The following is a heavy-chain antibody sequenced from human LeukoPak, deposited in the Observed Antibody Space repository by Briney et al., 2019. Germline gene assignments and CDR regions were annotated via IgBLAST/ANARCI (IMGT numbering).Heavy chain of an antibody. CDR1: GFSFRSYV. CDR3: ARVGTWELQRVFEY. V-gene: IGHV3-7*01. Sequence: GWSLRLSCAGSGFSFRSYVMNWVRQVPGKGLEWVANIHKAGSESYYVDSVKGRFAISRDHAKNSLYLQLSSLRVDDPAVYYCARVGTWELQRVFEYWGQGTLVTVSS. D-gene: IGHD1-26*01. CDR2: IHKAGSES. J-gene: IGHJ4*02.